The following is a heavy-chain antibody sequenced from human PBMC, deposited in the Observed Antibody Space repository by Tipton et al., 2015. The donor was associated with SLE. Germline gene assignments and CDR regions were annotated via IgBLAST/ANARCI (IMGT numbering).Heavy chain of an antibody. V-gene: IGHV3-48*03. Sequence: SLRLSCAASGFTFSSYEMNWVRQAPGKGLEWVSYISSSGSTIYYADSVKGRFTISRDNAKNSLYLQMNSLRAEDTAVYYCARGPGGGEFDRYFDLWGRGTLVTVSS. CDR3: ARGPGGGEFDRYFDL. D-gene: IGHD2-21*01. J-gene: IGHJ2*01. CDR2: ISSSGSTI. CDR1: GFTFSSYE.